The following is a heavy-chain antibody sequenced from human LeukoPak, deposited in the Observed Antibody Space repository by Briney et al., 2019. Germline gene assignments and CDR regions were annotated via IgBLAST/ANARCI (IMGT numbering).Heavy chain of an antibody. V-gene: IGHV4-59*01. CDR1: GGSISNYY. Sequence: SETLSLTCTVSGGSISNYYWSWIRQPPGKGLEWIGYIYHSGATNYNPSLRSRVTISVDTSNNQFSLNLRSVTAADTAIYYCARKSPTSGSYGWYFDYWGQGALVTVSS. J-gene: IGHJ4*02. CDR3: ARKSPTSGSYGWYFDY. D-gene: IGHD1-26*01. CDR2: IYHSGAT.